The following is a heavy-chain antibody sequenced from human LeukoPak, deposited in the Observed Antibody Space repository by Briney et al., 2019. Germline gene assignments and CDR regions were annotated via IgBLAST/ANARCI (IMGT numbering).Heavy chain of an antibody. J-gene: IGHJ5*02. Sequence: GGSLSLSCAASGFTFDDYTMHRVPQAPGKGLEWVSLISWDGGSTYYADSVKGRFTISRDNSKNSLYLQMNRLRAEDTAAYYCARGAGIYYTTGWTGWFDPWGQGTLVTVTS. CDR2: ISWDGGST. D-gene: IGHD6-19*01. V-gene: IGHV3-43*01. CDR1: GFTFDDYT. CDR3: ARGAGIYYTTGWTGWFDP.